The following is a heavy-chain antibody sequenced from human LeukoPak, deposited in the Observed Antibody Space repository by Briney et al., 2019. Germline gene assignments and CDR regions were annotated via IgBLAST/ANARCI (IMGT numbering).Heavy chain of an antibody. J-gene: IGHJ3*02. CDR2: IYPRDSDT. Sequence: GESLKISCKGSGYSFTSYWVAWVRQMPGKGLEWMGIIYPRDSDTRYSPSFQGQVTISVDKSINTAYLQWSGLKASDTAVYYCARHVTTASAARGFDIWGQGTMVTVSS. CDR1: GYSFTSYW. V-gene: IGHV5-51*01. CDR3: ARHVTTASAARGFDI. D-gene: IGHD1-14*01.